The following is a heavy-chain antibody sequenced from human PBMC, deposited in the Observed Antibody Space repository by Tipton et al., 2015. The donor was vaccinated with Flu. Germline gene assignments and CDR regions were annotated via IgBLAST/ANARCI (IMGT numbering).Heavy chain of an antibody. CDR1: GFILSNFW. CDR2: INQGGSEK. J-gene: IGHJ2*01. V-gene: IGHV3-7*01. D-gene: IGHD5-24*01. Sequence: LRLSCAASGFILSNFWMSWVRQAPGKGLEWVANINQGGSEKYSVDSVKGRFTITRDNANNSLYLQMHSLRAEDTAVYYCATVNGYHQGRSWYFDRWGRGTLVTVSS. CDR3: ATVNGYHQGRSWYFDR.